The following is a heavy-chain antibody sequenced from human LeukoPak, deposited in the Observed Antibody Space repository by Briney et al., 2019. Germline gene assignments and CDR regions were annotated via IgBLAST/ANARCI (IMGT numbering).Heavy chain of an antibody. V-gene: IGHV1-18*01. Sequence: ASVTVSCKASGFVFTSYGFTWVRQAPGQGLEWMGWISANDGKTHYSEKHQGRVTMSTDTVTSTAYMELRSLRSDDTAVYYCARELHVERDDYWGQGTLVTVSS. D-gene: IGHD1-1*01. CDR2: ISANDGKT. CDR1: GFVFTSYG. CDR3: ARELHVERDDY. J-gene: IGHJ4*02.